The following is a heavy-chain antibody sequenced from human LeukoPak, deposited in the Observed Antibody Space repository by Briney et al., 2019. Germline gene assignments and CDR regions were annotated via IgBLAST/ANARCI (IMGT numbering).Heavy chain of an antibody. D-gene: IGHD3-16*02. CDR2: IRYDGSNK. Sequence: GGSLRLSRAASGFTFSSYGMHWVRQAPGKGLEWVAFIRYDGSNKYYADSVKGRFTISRDNSKNTLYLQMNSLRAEDTAVYYCARVAFGGVIVKSESDDYWGQGTLVTVSS. CDR3: ARVAFGGVIVKSESDDY. CDR1: GFTFSSYG. V-gene: IGHV3-30*02. J-gene: IGHJ4*02.